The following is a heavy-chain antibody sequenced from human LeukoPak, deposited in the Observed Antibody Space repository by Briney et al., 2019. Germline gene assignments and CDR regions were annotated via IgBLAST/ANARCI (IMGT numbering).Heavy chain of an antibody. D-gene: IGHD5-12*01. V-gene: IGHV1-18*01. J-gene: IGHJ4*02. CDR1: GYTFTSYG. CDR3: TSTGYSGHDPLHY. CDR2: IIAYNGNT. Sequence: ASVEVSCKASGYTFTSYGISWVRQAPGQGLEWMGWIIAYNGNTKYAQTLQGRVTMTTDTSTSTAYMELRSLRSDDTAVYCCTSTGYSGHDPLHYWGRGTLVTVSS.